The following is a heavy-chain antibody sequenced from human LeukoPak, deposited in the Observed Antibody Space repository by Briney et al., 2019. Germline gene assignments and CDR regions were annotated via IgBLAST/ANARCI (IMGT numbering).Heavy chain of an antibody. CDR3: AKMQGYFDY. J-gene: IGHJ4*02. CDR1: GLTFSSYG. V-gene: IGHV3-23*01. Sequence: GGSLRLSCEASGLTFSSYGMSWVRQAPGKGLQWVSAITGGGGSTYYADSVKGRFTISRDNSKNMLYLQMNSLRAEDTAVYYCAKMQGYFDYWGQGTLVPVSS. CDR2: ITGGGGST.